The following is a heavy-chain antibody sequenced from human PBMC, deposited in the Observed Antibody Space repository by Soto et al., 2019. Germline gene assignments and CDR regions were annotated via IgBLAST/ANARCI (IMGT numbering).Heavy chain of an antibody. CDR1: GFTFSSYA. V-gene: IGHV3-30*18. J-gene: IGHJ6*03. D-gene: IGHD6-13*01. CDR3: AKDPRIAAAGPTSIRYYYYYMDV. CDR2: ISYDGSNK. Sequence: QVYLVESGGGVVKPGRSLRLSCAASGFTFSSYAMHWVRQAPGKGLEWVAVISYDGSNKYYGDSVKGRFTISRDNPKNTLCLQMNSLRAEDTAMYYCAKDPRIAAAGPTSIRYYYYYMDVWGKGTTVAVSS.